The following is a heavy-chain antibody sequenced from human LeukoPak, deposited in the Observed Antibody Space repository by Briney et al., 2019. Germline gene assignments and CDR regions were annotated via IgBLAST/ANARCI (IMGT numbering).Heavy chain of an antibody. Sequence: ASVKVSCKVSGYTLTELSMHWVRQGPGKGLEWMGGFDPEDGKTIYAQKFQDRLTMTEDTSSDTASMELSSLRSEDTAVYYCTVHDGSGYSRVFDIWGQGTMVTVSS. CDR3: TVHDGSGYSRVFDI. V-gene: IGHV1-24*01. CDR2: FDPEDGKT. CDR1: GYTLTELS. J-gene: IGHJ3*02. D-gene: IGHD3-22*01.